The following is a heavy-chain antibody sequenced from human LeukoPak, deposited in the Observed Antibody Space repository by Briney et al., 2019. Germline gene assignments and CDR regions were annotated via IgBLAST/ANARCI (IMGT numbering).Heavy chain of an antibody. CDR3: TTRYNWNDVYY. J-gene: IGHJ4*02. D-gene: IGHD1-1*01. CDR2: IRYDGSNK. V-gene: IGHV3-30*02. Sequence: GGSLRLSCAASGFTFSSSDMHWVRQAPGKGLEWVAFIRYDGSNKYYADSVKGRFTISRDNSKNTLYLQMDSLRPEDTAEYYCTTRYNWNDVYYWGQGTLVTVSS. CDR1: GFTFSSSD.